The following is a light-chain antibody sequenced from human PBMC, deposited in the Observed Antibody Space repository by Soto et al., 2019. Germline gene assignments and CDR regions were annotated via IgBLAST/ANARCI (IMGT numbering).Light chain of an antibody. CDR2: EGS. J-gene: IGLJ1*01. CDR1: SSDVGSYNL. CDR3: CSYAGSSTFV. Sequence: QSVLTQPASVSGSDGQSITISCTGTSSDVGSYNLVSWYQQHPGKAPKLMIYEGSKRPSGVSARFSGSKSGNTASLTISGLQAEDEAYYYCCSYAGSSTFVFGAGTKVTVL. V-gene: IGLV2-23*01.